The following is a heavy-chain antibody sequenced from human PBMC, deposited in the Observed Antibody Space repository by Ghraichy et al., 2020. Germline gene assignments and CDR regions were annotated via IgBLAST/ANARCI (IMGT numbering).Heavy chain of an antibody. V-gene: IGHV3-48*04. CDR2: IRSSSSAI. CDR1: GFTFSSYS. J-gene: IGHJ4*02. Sequence: GESMNISCAASGFTFSSYSMNWVRQAPGKGLEWISYIRSSSSAIQYADSVKGRFTISRDDAKNSMYLQMNSLRAEDTAVYYCARVASWGYYGVDYWGQGTLVTVSS. D-gene: IGHD1-26*01. CDR3: ARVASWGYYGVDY.